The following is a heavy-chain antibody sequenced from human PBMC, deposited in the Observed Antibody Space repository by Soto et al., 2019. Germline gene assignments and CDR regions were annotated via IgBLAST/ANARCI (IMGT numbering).Heavy chain of an antibody. CDR1: GYSFTNYW. CDR3: ARQNYYYGMDV. J-gene: IGHJ6*02. V-gene: IGHV5-51*01. Sequence: GESLKISCKGSGYSFTNYWIGWVRQMPGKGLEWMGTIYPGDSDTRFSPSFQGQVTISADKSISTAYLQWSSLKASDTAMYYCARQNYYYGMDVWGQGTTVTVSS. CDR2: IYPGDSDT.